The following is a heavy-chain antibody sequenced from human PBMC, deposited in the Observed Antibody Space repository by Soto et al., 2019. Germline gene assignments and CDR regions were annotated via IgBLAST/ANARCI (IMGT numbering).Heavy chain of an antibody. CDR1: GYSFTRHD. D-gene: IGHD3-3*01. CDR3: ARAGILFSGVIVFYGMDV. Sequence: QVQLVQSGAEVKKPGASVKVSCKASGYSFTRHDINWVRQAPGQGLEWMGWINPSSGKTGYAQRFLGRLTMTTDTSTSTAYMELSGLKSEDTAIYYCARAGILFSGVIVFYGMDVWGQGTTVTVPS. J-gene: IGHJ6*02. V-gene: IGHV1-8*01. CDR2: INPSSGKT.